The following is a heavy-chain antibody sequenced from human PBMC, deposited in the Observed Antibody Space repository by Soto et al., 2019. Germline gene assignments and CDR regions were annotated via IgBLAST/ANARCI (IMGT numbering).Heavy chain of an antibody. CDR3: AREGSSQYCSSTSCFRWFDP. V-gene: IGHV6-1*01. D-gene: IGHD2-2*01. CDR2: TYYRSKWYN. CDR1: GDRVSSNSAA. J-gene: IGHJ5*02. Sequence: SPTLSLTCAISGDRVSSNSAAWTWIRQSPSRGLEWLGRTYYRSKWYNDYAVSVKSRITINPDTSKNQFSLQLNSVTPEDTAVYYCAREGSSQYCSSTSCFRWFDPWGQGTLVTVSS.